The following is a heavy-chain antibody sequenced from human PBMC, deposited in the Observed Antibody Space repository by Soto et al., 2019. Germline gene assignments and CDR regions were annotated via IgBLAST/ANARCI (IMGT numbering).Heavy chain of an antibody. CDR2: TIPMFGTS. Sequence: QVQLVQSGAEVKKPGSSVKVSCKASGGTFSTYAINWVRQAPGQGREWMGGTIPMFGTSNYAQKFQGRVTITADESTSTAYMALRSLRSEDTAVYYCARCNTSWYGGYYGLDVWGQGTTVTVSS. CDR3: ARCNTSWYGGYYGLDV. V-gene: IGHV1-69*01. D-gene: IGHD2-2*01. CDR1: GGTFSTYA. J-gene: IGHJ6*02.